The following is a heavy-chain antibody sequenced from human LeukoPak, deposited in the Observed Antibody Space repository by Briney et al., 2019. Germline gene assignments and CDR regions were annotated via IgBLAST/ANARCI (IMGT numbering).Heavy chain of an antibody. D-gene: IGHD3-10*01. CDR1: GYAFTGYG. V-gene: IGHV1-18*01. CDR2: ISGYNGNT. Sequence: ASVKVSCKASGYAFTGYGVSWVRQAPGQGLEWMGWISGYNGNTNYAQKLQGRVTMTTDTSTSTAYMELRSLRSDDTAVYYCARSSSGRLGLWGQGTLVTVSS. J-gene: IGHJ4*02. CDR3: ARSSSGRLGL.